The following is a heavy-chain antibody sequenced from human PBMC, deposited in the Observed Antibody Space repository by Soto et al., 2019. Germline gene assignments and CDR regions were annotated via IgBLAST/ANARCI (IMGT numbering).Heavy chain of an antibody. J-gene: IGHJ6*03. CDR1: GYTFTIYG. V-gene: IGHV1-8*02. CDR2: INPNNGNT. Sequence: ASVKVSCKASGYTFTIYGINWVRQAPGQGLEWMGWINPNNGNTNYAQKLQGRGTMTRNTSMSTAYMELSSLRSEDTAVYYCARGPTRRYQLLPGRSNHIYYYYMDVWGKGTTVTVSS. CDR3: ARGPTRRYQLLPGRSNHIYYYYMDV. D-gene: IGHD2-2*01.